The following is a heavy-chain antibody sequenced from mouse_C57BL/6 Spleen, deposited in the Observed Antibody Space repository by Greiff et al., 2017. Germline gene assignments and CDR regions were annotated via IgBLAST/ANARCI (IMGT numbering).Heavy chain of an antibody. D-gene: IGHD3-2*02. V-gene: IGHV1-59*01. CDR2: IDPSDSYT. CDR3: AKSHGSSGVDY. Sequence: QVQLQQPGAELVRPGTSVKLSCKASGYTFTSYWMHWVKQRPGQGLEWIGVIDPSDSYTNYNQKFKGKATLTVDTSSSTAYMQLSSLTSEDSAFYYCAKSHGSSGVDYWGQGTTLTVSS. J-gene: IGHJ2*01. CDR1: GYTFTSYW.